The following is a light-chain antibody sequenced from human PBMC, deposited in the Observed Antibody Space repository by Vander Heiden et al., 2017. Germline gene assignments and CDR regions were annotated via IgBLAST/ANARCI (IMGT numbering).Light chain of an antibody. V-gene: IGKV3-15*01. CDR3: QQDNNSPWT. J-gene: IGKJ1*01. CDR2: GAS. CDR1: QGIRND. Sequence: PTTLSASAGDRATITCRASQGIRNDLAWYQQKPGKAPKRLIYGASSRATAIPARFSGSGSGTEFTLTISSLQPEDFAAYYCQQDNNSPWTFGQGTKVEIK.